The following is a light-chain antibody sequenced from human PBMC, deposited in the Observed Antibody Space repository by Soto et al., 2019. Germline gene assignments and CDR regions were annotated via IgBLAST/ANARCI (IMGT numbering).Light chain of an antibody. V-gene: IGKV3-15*01. CDR1: QSVSYN. CDR2: GAF. J-gene: IGKJ4*01. Sequence: EIVMTQSPATLSVSPGETATLSCRASQSVSYNLAWYQQKPGQAPRLLIYGAFTRATGIPARFSGSGSGTEFSLIISSLQSEDFAVYYCQQYKNWPPLTFGGGTKVEIK. CDR3: QQYKNWPPLT.